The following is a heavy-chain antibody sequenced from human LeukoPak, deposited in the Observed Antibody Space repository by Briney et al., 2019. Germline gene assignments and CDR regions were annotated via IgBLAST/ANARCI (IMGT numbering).Heavy chain of an antibody. CDR1: GFTFGSYA. CDR3: AKPATGYSSGRYPGWPVDY. CDR2: IVGSGGST. Sequence: PGGSLRLSCAASGFTFGSYAMYWVRQAPGKGLEWVSGIVGSGGSTQFADSVKGRFTISRDNSKNTVYLQMSSLRAEDTAVYYCAKPATGYSSGRYPGWPVDYWGQGTLVTVSS. J-gene: IGHJ4*02. V-gene: IGHV3-23*01. D-gene: IGHD6-19*01.